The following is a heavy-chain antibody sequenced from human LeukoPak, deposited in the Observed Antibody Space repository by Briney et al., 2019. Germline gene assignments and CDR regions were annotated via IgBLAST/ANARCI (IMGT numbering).Heavy chain of an antibody. Sequence: SGTLSLTCAVSGGSISSSNWWSWVRQPPGKGLEWIGEIYHSGSTNYNPSLKSRVTISVDTSKNQFSLKLSSVTAADTAVYYCARVAGYCSGGSCYRTRPFDYWGQGTLVTVSS. CDR1: GGSISSSNW. CDR3: ARVAGYCSGGSCYRTRPFDY. D-gene: IGHD2-15*01. J-gene: IGHJ4*02. V-gene: IGHV4-4*02. CDR2: IYHSGST.